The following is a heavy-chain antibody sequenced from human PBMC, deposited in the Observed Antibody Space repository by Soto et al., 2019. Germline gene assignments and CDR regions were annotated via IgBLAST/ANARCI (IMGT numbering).Heavy chain of an antibody. Sequence: PSETLSLTCTVSGGSVSSYYWSWIRQPPGKGLEWIGYIYYSGSTNYNPSLKSRVTISVDTSKNQFSLKLSSVTVADTAVYYCARQPDYWGQGTLATVSS. CDR3: ARQPDY. CDR2: IYYSGST. J-gene: IGHJ4*02. V-gene: IGHV4-59*08. CDR1: GGSVSSYY.